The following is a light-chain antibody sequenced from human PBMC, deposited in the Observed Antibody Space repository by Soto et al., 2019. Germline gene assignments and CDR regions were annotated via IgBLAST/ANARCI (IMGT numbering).Light chain of an antibody. J-gene: IGKJ1*01. CDR2: GAS. CDR1: QSVSSSY. V-gene: IGKV3-20*01. Sequence: EIVLTQYTGNLSLSPCDRATLSCRTSQSVSSSYLAWYQQKPGQAPRLLIYGASSRATGIPDRFSGSGSGTDFTLTISRLEPEDFAVYYCQQYGSSPRTFGQGTNVDIK. CDR3: QQYGSSPRT.